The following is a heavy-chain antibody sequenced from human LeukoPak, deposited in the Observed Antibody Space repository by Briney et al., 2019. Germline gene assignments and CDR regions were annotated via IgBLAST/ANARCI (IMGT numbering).Heavy chain of an antibody. Sequence: SETLSLTCAVYGGSFSGYYWSWIRQPPGKGLEWIGEINHSGSTNYNPSLKSRVTISVDKSKNQFSLKLSSVTAADTAVYYCARVPYYAWGFDPWGQGTLVTVSS. D-gene: IGHD3-16*01. CDR2: INHSGST. CDR3: ARVPYYAWGFDP. J-gene: IGHJ5*02. CDR1: GGSFSGYY. V-gene: IGHV4-34*01.